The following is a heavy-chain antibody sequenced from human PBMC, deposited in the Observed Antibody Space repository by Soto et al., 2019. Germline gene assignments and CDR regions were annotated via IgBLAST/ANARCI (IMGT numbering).Heavy chain of an antibody. Sequence: SETLSLTCTVSGGSISSSDYYWGWIRQPPGRALEWIGSVFYSGSTYYNSSLESRVTMSIDTSKNQFSLKLSSVTAADTAVYYCARANYYDSSGSKVAFDYWGQGTLVTVSS. CDR2: VFYSGST. CDR1: GGSISSSDYY. D-gene: IGHD3-22*01. V-gene: IGHV4-39*01. CDR3: ARANYYDSSGSKVAFDY. J-gene: IGHJ4*02.